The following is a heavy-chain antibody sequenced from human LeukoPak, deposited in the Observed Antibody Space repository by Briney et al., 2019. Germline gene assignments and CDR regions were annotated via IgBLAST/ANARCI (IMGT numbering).Heavy chain of an antibody. V-gene: IGHV4-61*08. Sequence: SETLSLTCTVSGGSNSSGGYYWSWIRQHPGKGLEWIGYIYYSGSTNYNPSLKSRVTISVDTSKNQFSLKLSSVTAADTAVYYCARGLRVVVPYDAFDIWGQGTMVTVSS. CDR2: IYYSGST. J-gene: IGHJ3*02. CDR1: GGSNSSGGYY. D-gene: IGHD2-2*01. CDR3: ARGLRVVVPYDAFDI.